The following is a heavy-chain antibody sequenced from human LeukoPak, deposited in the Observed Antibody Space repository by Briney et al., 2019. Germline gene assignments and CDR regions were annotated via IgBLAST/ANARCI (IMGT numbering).Heavy chain of an antibody. J-gene: IGHJ3*02. D-gene: IGHD3-22*01. V-gene: IGHV3-7*05. Sequence: GGSLRLSCAASGFTFSSYWMSWVRQAPGKGLEWVANIKQDGSEKYYVDSVKGRFTISRDNAKNSLYLQMNSLRAEDTAVYYCARRTYYYDRPDAFDIWGQGTMVTVSS. CDR2: IKQDGSEK. CDR3: ARRTYYYDRPDAFDI. CDR1: GFTFSSYW.